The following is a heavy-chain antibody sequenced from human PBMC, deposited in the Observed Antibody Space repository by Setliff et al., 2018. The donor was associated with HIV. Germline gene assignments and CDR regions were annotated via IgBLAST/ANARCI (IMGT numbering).Heavy chain of an antibody. J-gene: IGHJ3*02. CDR1: GYSISSDYC. CDR2: MCHGGNNN. V-gene: IGHV4-38-2*01. D-gene: IGHD1-26*01. CDR3: ARLGYSGSLVGAFDI. Sequence: SETLSLTCGVSGYSISSDYCWGWIRQPPGKGLEWIGNMCHGGNNNYYNPSLKSRVTISVDTSKNQFFLNLTSVTAADTAVYYCARLGYSGSLVGAFDIWGQGTMVTVSS.